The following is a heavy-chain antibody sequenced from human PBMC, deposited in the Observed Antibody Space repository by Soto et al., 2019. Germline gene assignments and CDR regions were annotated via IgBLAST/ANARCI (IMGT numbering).Heavy chain of an antibody. V-gene: IGHV4-34*01. CDR3: ARGWRFGP. D-gene: IGHD1-1*01. CDR2: INHSGTT. CDR1: GGPFSGYQ. Sequence: QVQLQQWGAGLLKPSETLSLTCGVYGGPFSGYQWNWIRQSPGQGLEWVGEINHSGTTKYNPSLESRINLSVDTSKKQCSLKMFSVTAADTAIYYCARGWRFGPWGQGTQVTVSS. J-gene: IGHJ5*02.